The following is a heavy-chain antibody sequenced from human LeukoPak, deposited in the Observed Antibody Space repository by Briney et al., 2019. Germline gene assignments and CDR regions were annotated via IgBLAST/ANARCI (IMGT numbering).Heavy chain of an antibody. V-gene: IGHV3-66*01. D-gene: IGHD2-15*01. CDR2: IYSGGST. CDR1: GFTVSSNY. J-gene: IGHJ4*02. Sequence: GGSLRLSCAASGFTVSSNYMSWVRQAPGKGLEWVSVIYSGGSTYYADSVKGRFTVSRDNSKNTLYLQMNSLRAEDTAVYYCASLDCSGGSCYSYYFDYWGQGTLVAVSS. CDR3: ASLDCSGGSCYSYYFDY.